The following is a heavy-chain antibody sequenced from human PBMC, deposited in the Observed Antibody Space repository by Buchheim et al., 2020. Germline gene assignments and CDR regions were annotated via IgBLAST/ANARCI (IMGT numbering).Heavy chain of an antibody. D-gene: IGHD4-17*01. Sequence: EVQLVESGGGLVQPGGSLRLSRAASGFTFSGYWMSWVRQAPGKGLEWVAHINQDGSDKYYVDSVRGRFTISRDNAKNSLSLKMNSLRAEDTAVYYGARDWRVGYSTVTGLGYWGQGAL. V-gene: IGHV3-7*01. J-gene: IGHJ4*02. CDR1: GFTFSGYW. CDR2: INQDGSDK. CDR3: ARDWRVGYSTVTGLGY.